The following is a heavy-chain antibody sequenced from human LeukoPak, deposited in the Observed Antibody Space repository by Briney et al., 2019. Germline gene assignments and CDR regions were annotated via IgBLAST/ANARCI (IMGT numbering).Heavy chain of an antibody. D-gene: IGHD2-2*02. J-gene: IGHJ6*02. Sequence: ASVKVSCKASGYTFTSYDINWVRQATGQGLEWMGWMNPNSGNTGYAQKFQGRVTMTRNTSISTAYMELSSLRSEDTAVYYCXXXXXXXXTSCYTYYYYGMDVWGQGTTVTVSS. CDR2: MNPNSGNT. CDR3: XXXXXXXXTSCYTYYYYGMDV. CDR1: GYTFTSYD. V-gene: IGHV1-8*01.